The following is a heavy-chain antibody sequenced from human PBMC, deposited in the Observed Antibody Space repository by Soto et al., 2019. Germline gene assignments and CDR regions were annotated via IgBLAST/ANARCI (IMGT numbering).Heavy chain of an antibody. CDR3: ARNCSGGNCYFTDS. D-gene: IGHD2-15*01. CDR1: GYTFTNYG. J-gene: IGHJ4*02. CDR2: INTYNGHT. Sequence: QVQLVQSGTEVKKPGASVKVSCKASGYTFTNYGISWVRQAPGQGLEWMGWINTYNGHTHYAQQLQGRVTMTTDTSPGTAFMELRSLGSGDTAVYYCARNCSGGNCYFTDSWGQGTLVTVSS. V-gene: IGHV1-18*01.